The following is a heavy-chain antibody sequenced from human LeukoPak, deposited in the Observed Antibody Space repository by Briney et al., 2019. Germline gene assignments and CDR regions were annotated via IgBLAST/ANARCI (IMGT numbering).Heavy chain of an antibody. CDR3: ARVHYYGSGRVFDYMDV. D-gene: IGHD3-10*01. V-gene: IGHV4-4*07. Sequence: SETLSLTFTVSGGAISSYYWSWIRQPAGKGLEWFGRIYTSGSTNYNPSLKSRVTMSVDTSKNQFSLKLSSVTAADTAVYYCARVHYYGSGRVFDYMDVWGKGTTVTISS. CDR2: IYTSGST. J-gene: IGHJ6*03. CDR1: GGAISSYY.